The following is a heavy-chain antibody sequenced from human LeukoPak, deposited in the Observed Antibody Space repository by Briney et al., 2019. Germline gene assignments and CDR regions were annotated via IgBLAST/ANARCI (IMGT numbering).Heavy chain of an antibody. V-gene: IGHV3-66*02. Sequence: GGSLRLSCAASGFNVNNNYMSWVRQAPGKGLEWVSVIYSGGSTYYADSVKGRFTISRDNSKNALYLQMNSLKAEDTAVYCCARGASLYSSGWYYAYWGQGTLVTVSS. CDR2: IYSGGST. CDR3: ARGASLYSSGWYYAY. J-gene: IGHJ4*02. D-gene: IGHD6-19*01. CDR1: GFNVNNNY.